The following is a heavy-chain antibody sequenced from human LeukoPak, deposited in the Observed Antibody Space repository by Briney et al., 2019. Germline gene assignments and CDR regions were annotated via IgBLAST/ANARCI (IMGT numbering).Heavy chain of an antibody. D-gene: IGHD6-13*01. Sequence: PSETLSLTCTVSGGSISSYYWSWIRQPPGKGLEWIGYIYYSGSTNYNPSLKSRVTISVDTSKNQFSLKLSSVTAADTAVYYCAREVSAAGTVKWFDYWGQGTLVTVSS. V-gene: IGHV4-59*12. CDR2: IYYSGST. CDR3: AREVSAAGTVKWFDY. CDR1: GGSISSYY. J-gene: IGHJ4*02.